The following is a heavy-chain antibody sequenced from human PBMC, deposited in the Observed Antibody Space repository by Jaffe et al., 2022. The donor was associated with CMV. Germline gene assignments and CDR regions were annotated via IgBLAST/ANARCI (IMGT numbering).Heavy chain of an antibody. J-gene: IGHJ6*03. CDR1: GFNVNANY. CDR2: IYSGDSP. Sequence: EVQLVETGGDLIQPGGSLRLSCAASGFNVNANYMTWVRQAPGKGLEWVSLIYSGDSPYYADSVKGRFTIYRDPSKNTVHLQMNSLRVADTAVYYCARMRGYYYMDVWGKGTTVTVSS. V-gene: IGHV3-53*02. CDR3: ARMRGYYYMDV.